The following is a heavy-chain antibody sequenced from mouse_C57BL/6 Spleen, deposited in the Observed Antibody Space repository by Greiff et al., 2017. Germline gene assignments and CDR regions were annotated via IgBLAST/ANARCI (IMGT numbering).Heavy chain of an antibody. CDR1: GYTFTDYY. Sequence: VQLQQSGPELVKPGASVKISCKASGYTFTDYYMNWVKQSHGKSLEWIGDINPNNGGTSYNQKFKGKATLTVDKSSSTAYMELRSLTSEDSAVYYCAREKDYDGPYYAMDYWGQGTSVTVSS. CDR2: INPNNGGT. D-gene: IGHD2-4*01. J-gene: IGHJ4*01. V-gene: IGHV1-26*01. CDR3: AREKDYDGPYYAMDY.